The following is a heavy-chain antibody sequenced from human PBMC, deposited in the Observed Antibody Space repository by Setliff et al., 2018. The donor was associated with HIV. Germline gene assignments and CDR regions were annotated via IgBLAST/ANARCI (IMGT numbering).Heavy chain of an antibody. Sequence: KPSETLSLTCAVSGYAISSGYYWGWIRRPPGKGLEWIGSIYNRGSTYYNPSLQGRVTMFFDTSEDHFSLRLSSVTAADTAVYYCASRWGSYYDTNGHPFDYWGQGTLVTVSA. V-gene: IGHV4-38-2*01. CDR2: IYNRGST. CDR1: GYAISSGYY. CDR3: ASRWGSYYDTNGHPFDY. J-gene: IGHJ4*02. D-gene: IGHD3-22*01.